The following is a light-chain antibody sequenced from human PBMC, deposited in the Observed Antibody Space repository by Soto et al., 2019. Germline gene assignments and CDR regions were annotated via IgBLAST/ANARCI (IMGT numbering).Light chain of an antibody. V-gene: IGKV3-20*01. CDR1: QSVSSNY. CDR3: YQFGKAPLT. Sequence: EIVLTQSPDILSLSPGERATLSCRASQSVSSNYLVWFQQKPGQAPRLFSYDASTRATGIPDRFSGSGSGTDFTLTISGLEPEDFAVYYCYQFGKAPLTFGGGTKVEIK. J-gene: IGKJ4*01. CDR2: DAS.